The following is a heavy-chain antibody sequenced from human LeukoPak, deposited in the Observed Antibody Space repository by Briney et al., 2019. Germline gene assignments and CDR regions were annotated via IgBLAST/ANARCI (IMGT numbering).Heavy chain of an antibody. CDR3: VKTFGLYYYDSSGHFDC. CDR2: ISSNGGST. CDR1: GFTFSDSA. Sequence: GGSLRLSCAASGFTFSDSAIHWVRQAPGKGLEYVSAISSNGGSTYYADSVKGRFTISRDNSKNTLYLQMSSLRAEDTALYYCVKTFGLYYYDSSGHFDCWGQGTLVTVSS. J-gene: IGHJ4*02. V-gene: IGHV3-64D*06. D-gene: IGHD3-22*01.